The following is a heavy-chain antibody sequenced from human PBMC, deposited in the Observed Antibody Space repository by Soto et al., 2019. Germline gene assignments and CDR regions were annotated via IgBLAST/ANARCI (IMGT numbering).Heavy chain of an antibody. Sequence: ASVKVSCKASGYTXTSYAMHWVRQAPGQRLEWMGWINAGNGNTKYSQKFQGRVTITRDTSASTAYMELSSLRSEDTAVYYCAVSPGYSSGWYWFDYWGQGTLVTVSS. CDR3: AVSPGYSSGWYWFDY. CDR2: INAGNGNT. CDR1: GYTXTSYA. J-gene: IGHJ4*02. D-gene: IGHD6-19*01. V-gene: IGHV1-3*01.